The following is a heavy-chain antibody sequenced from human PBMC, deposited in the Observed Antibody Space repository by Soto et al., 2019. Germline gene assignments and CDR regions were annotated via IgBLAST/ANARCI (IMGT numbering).Heavy chain of an antibody. CDR1: GGSVSSGSYY. D-gene: IGHD2-15*01. J-gene: IGHJ5*02. CDR2: IFYSGST. Sequence: PSETLSLTCTVSGGSVSSGSYYWSWIRQPPGKGLEWIGYIFYSGSTSYNPSLKSRVTISVDTSKNQFSLKLSSVTAADTAVYYCARGAYCSGGNCYEGRWFDPWGQGTLVTVSS. CDR3: ARGAYCSGGNCYEGRWFDP. V-gene: IGHV4-61*01.